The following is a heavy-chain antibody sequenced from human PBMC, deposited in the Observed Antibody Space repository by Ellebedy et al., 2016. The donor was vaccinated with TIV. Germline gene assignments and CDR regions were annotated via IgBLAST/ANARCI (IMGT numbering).Heavy chain of an antibody. V-gene: IGHV3-20*04. Sequence: GESLKISCATSGFDFGDFAMSWVRQVPGKGLEWISGINWSGGLVHYADSVKGRFTISRDNAKNSLYLQMNSLRTEDTAMYYCVRGGATFDCWGQGTLVTVSS. J-gene: IGHJ4*02. CDR3: VRGGATFDC. CDR2: INWSGGLV. CDR1: GFDFGDFA. D-gene: IGHD3-16*01.